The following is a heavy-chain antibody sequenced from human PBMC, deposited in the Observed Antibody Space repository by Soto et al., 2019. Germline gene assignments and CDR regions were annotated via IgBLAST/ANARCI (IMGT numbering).Heavy chain of an antibody. V-gene: IGHV1-8*01. D-gene: IGHD5-12*01. J-gene: IGHJ5*02. CDR2: MNPNSGNT. CDR1: GYTFTSYD. Sequence: ASVKVSCKASGYTFTSYDINWVRQANGQGLEWMGWMNPNSGNTGYAQKFQGRVTMTRNTSISTAYMELCSLRSEDTAVYYCARVWGYSGYDRNWFDPWGQGTLVTVSS. CDR3: ARVWGYSGYDRNWFDP.